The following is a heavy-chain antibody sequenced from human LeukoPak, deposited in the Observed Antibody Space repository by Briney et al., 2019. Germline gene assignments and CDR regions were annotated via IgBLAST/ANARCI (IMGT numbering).Heavy chain of an antibody. V-gene: IGHV4-34*01. D-gene: IGHD2-21*01. CDR3: ARATEDSYCGGDCSWGY. CDR1: GGSFSGYY. J-gene: IGHJ4*02. Sequence: PSETLSLTCAVYGGSFSGYYWSWIRQPPGKGLEWIGEINHSGSTNYNPSLKSRVTISVDTSKNQFSLKLSSVTAADTAVYYCARATEDSYCGGDCSWGYWGQGTLVTVSS. CDR2: INHSGST.